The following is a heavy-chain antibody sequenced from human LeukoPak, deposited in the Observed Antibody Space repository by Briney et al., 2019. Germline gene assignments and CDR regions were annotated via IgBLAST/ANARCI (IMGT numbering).Heavy chain of an antibody. CDR2: MHAGNGNT. D-gene: IGHD2-21*02. V-gene: IGHV1-2*02. CDR3: AREGSYCVGGDCYSFDF. J-gene: IGHJ4*02. CDR1: GYRSISHY. Sequence: ASVKVSCKASGYRSISHYIHWVRQAPGQGPEWLGWMHAGNGNTRYPEKFEGRVTMTRDTSSNTAYMDLTSLRSDDTAVYYCAREGSYCVGGDCYSFDFWGQGTLVTVSS.